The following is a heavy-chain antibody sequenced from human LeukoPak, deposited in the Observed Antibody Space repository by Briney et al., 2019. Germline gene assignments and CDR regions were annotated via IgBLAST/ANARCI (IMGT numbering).Heavy chain of an antibody. CDR3: ARDGQFYDSGYFHSDLDS. D-gene: IGHD3-10*01. V-gene: IGHV3-74*03. Sequence: QPGGSLRLSCAASGFTFSRYWMLWVRQAPGKGLFWVSRISFDGSVTTYAVSVRDRFTVSRDNSKNMLFLQMDSLRADDTAVYYCARDGQFYDSGYFHSDLDSWGQGALVIVS. CDR2: ISFDGSVT. CDR1: GFTFSRYW. J-gene: IGHJ1*01.